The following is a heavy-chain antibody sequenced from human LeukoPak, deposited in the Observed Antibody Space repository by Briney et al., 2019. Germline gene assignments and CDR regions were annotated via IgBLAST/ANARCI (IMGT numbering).Heavy chain of an antibody. CDR2: IDPSDSYT. Sequence: GESLKISCKASGYNFPKSWINWVRQMPGKGLEWMGRIDPSDSYTNYSPSFQGHVTISTDKSISTAYLQWSSLKASDTAMYYCARQGLDGDYVDYWGQGTLVTVSS. D-gene: IGHD4-17*01. CDR1: GYNFPKSW. J-gene: IGHJ4*02. CDR3: ARQGLDGDYVDY. V-gene: IGHV5-10-1*01.